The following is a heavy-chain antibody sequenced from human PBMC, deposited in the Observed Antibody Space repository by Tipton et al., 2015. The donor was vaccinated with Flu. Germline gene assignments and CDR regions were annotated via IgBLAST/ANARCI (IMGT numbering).Heavy chain of an antibody. J-gene: IGHJ3*02. CDR1: GGSVSSASYY. CDR3: AKHCSGGSCSHAFDI. V-gene: IGHV4-61*02. D-gene: IGHD2-15*01. CDR2: IYSSGDT. Sequence: TLSLTCTVSGGSVSSASYYWNWIRQPAGRGLEWIGRIYSSGDTHYNPSLKSRVTVSVDTSKNQFSLRLTAVTAADTAVYYCAKHCSGGSCSHAFDIWGQGTMVTVSS.